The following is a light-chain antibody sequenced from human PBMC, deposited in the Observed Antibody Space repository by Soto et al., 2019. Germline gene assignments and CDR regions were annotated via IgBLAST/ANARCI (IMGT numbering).Light chain of an antibody. Sequence: DIQMTQSPSSLSASVGDRVTITCRASQDIRNHLVWYQQKPGKVPKLLIYAASALQSGVPSRFSGSGSGTDFTLTISSLQPEDFATYYCQNYNSVPFTFGPGTKVDI. J-gene: IGKJ3*01. CDR1: QDIRNH. V-gene: IGKV1-27*01. CDR3: QNYNSVPFT. CDR2: AAS.